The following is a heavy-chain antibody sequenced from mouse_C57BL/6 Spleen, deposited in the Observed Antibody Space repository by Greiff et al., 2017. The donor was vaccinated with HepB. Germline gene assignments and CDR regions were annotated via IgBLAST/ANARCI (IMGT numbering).Heavy chain of an antibody. D-gene: IGHD2-4*01. CDR3: AREITTFDDY. V-gene: IGHV5-6*01. Sequence: EVNLVESGGDLVKPGGSLKLSCAASGFTFSSYGMSWVRQTPDKRLEWVATISSGGSYTYYPDSVKGRFTISRDNAKNTLYLQMSSLKSEDTAMYYCAREITTFDDYWGQGTTLTVSS. CDR1: GFTFSSYG. J-gene: IGHJ2*01. CDR2: ISSGGSYT.